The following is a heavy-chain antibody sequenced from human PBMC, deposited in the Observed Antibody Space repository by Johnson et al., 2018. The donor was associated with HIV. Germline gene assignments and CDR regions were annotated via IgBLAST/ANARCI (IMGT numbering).Heavy chain of an antibody. V-gene: IGHV3-53*01. J-gene: IGHJ3*02. D-gene: IGHD1-7*01. CDR2: LYSGGST. CDR1: GFTVSSTY. Sequence: VQLVESGGDLIQPGGSLRLSCAASGFTVSSTYMSWVRQAPGKGLEWLSVLYSGGSTYYADSVKGRFTISRDNSKNTLYLQMNSLRAEDTAVYYCAREGAWELRPGAFDIWGQGTMVTVSS. CDR3: AREGAWELRPGAFDI.